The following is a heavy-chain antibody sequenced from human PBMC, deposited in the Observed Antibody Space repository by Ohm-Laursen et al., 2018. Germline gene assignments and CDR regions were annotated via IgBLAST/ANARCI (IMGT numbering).Heavy chain of an antibody. Sequence: SDTLSLTCTVSGGSISSSSYYWGWIRQPPGKGLEWIGTIYYSGSTSYNPSLTSYNPSLKSRVTISVDTSKNQFSLKLSSVSAADTAVYYCARRSDDYGQYFQYWGQGTLVTVSS. CDR3: ARRSDDYGQYFQY. D-gene: IGHD4-17*01. J-gene: IGHJ1*01. CDR2: IYYSGSTSYNPSLT. V-gene: IGHV4-39*01. CDR1: GGSISSSSYY.